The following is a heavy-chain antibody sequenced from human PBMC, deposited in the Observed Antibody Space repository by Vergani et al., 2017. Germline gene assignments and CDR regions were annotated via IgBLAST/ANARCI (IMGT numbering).Heavy chain of an antibody. CDR2: ISGSGGST. D-gene: IGHD3-3*01. CDR1: GFTFSSYA. CDR3: ARDGDYDVWSGAGVRNWFDP. J-gene: IGHJ5*02. V-gene: IGHV3-23*01. Sequence: EVQLLESGGGLVQPGGSLRLSCAASGFTFSSYAMSWVRQAPGKGLEWVSAISGSGGSTYYADSVKGRFTISRDNAKNTLYLQMNSLRAEDTAVKYCARDGDYDVWSGAGVRNWFDPWGQGTLVTVSS.